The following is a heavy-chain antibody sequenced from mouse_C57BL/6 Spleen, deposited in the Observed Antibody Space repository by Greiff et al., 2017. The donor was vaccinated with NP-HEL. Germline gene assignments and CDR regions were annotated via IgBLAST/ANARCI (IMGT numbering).Heavy chain of an antibody. CDR1: GYAFSSSW. D-gene: IGHD1-1*01. CDR2: IYPGDGDT. J-gene: IGHJ3*01. CDR3: ARSITTVVEDFAY. V-gene: IGHV1-82*01. Sequence: QVQLKESGPELVKPGASVKISCKASGYAFSSSWMNWVKQRPGKGLEWIGRIYPGDGDTNYNGKFKGKATLTADKSSSTAYMQLSSLTSEDSAVYFCARSITTVVEDFAYWGQGTLVTVSA.